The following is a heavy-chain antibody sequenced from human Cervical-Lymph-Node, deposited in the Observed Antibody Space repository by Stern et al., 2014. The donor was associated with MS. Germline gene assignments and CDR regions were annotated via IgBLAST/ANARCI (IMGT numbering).Heavy chain of an antibody. CDR2: IDWDNDK. CDR3: ARIKGYASFDY. CDR1: GFSLSTSEVC. D-gene: IGHD1-1*01. J-gene: IGHJ4*02. Sequence: QVTLQESGPALVKPTQTLTLTCTFSGFSLSTSEVCVGWIRQPPGKALEWLARIDWDNDKFYSTSLKTRLTISKDTSKNQVVLRMTNMDPVDTGTYYCARIKGYASFDYWGRGTLVTVSS. V-gene: IGHV2-70*04.